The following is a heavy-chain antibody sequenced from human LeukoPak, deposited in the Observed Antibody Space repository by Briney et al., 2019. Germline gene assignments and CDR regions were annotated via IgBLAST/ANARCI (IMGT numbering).Heavy chain of an antibody. CDR3: ARALPKIAAPSVPAAPDNWFDP. V-gene: IGHV1-18*01. J-gene: IGHJ5*02. CDR1: GYTFTSYG. CDR2: ISAYNGNA. D-gene: IGHD2-2*01. Sequence: ASVKVSCKASGYTFTSYGISWVRQAPGQGLEWMGWISAYNGNANYAQKLQGRVTMTTDTSTSTAYMELRSLRSDDTAVYYCARALPKIAAPSVPAAPDNWFDPWGQGTLVTVSS.